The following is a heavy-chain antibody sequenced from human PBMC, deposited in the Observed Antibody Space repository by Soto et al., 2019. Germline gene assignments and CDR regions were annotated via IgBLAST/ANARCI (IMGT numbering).Heavy chain of an antibody. V-gene: IGHV3-30-3*01. J-gene: IGHJ4*02. Sequence: GGSLRLSCAASGFTFSSYAMHWVRQAPGKGLEWVAVISYDGSNKYYADSVKGRFTISRDNSKNTLYLQMNSLRAEDTAVYYCARDNWGGSDGYNTHYFDYWGQGTLVTVYS. CDR2: ISYDGSNK. D-gene: IGHD3-16*01. CDR1: GFTFSSYA. CDR3: ARDNWGGSDGYNTHYFDY.